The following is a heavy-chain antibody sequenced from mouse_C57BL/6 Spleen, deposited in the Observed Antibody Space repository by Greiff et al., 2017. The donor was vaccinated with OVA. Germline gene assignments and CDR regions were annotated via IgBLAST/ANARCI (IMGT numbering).Heavy chain of an antibody. J-gene: IGHJ2*01. V-gene: IGHV1-42*01. CDR3: ASYYYGSSHYFDY. D-gene: IGHD1-1*01. Sequence: VQLQQSGPELVKPGASVKISCKASGYSFTGYYMNWVKQSPEKSLEWIGEINPSTGGTTYNQKFKAKATLTVDKSSSTAYMQLKSLTSEDSAVYYCASYYYGSSHYFDYWGQGTTLTVSS. CDR2: INPSTGGT. CDR1: GYSFTGYY.